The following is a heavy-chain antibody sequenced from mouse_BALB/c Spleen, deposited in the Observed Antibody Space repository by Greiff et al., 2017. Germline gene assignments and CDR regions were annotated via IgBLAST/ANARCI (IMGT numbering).Heavy chain of an antibody. V-gene: IGHV2-6-4*01. CDR3: ARRYATLGMDY. CDR1: GFTLSSYS. J-gene: IGHJ4*01. CDR2: IWGGGST. D-gene: IGHD2-14*01. Sequence: VQVVESGPGLVAPSQSLSITCTVSGFTLSSYSVHWVRQPPGKGLEWLGMIWGGGSTDYNSALKSRLSISKDNSKSQVFLKMNSLQTDDTAMNYCARRYATLGMDYWGQGTSVTVSS.